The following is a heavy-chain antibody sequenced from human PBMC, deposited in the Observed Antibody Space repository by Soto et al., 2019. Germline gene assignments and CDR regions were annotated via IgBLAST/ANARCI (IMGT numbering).Heavy chain of an antibody. D-gene: IGHD3-9*01. CDR2: ISAYNGNT. J-gene: IGHJ4*01. Sequence: QVQLVQSGAEVKKPGASVKVSCKASGYTFTSYGISWVRQAPGQGLEWMGWISAYNGNTNYAQKLQGRVTMTKDTSTSTAYVEFRSLRSDDTAVYYCARTYYDILTGYALWGHGTLFTVS. V-gene: IGHV1-18*01. CDR1: GYTFTSYG. CDR3: ARTYYDILTGYAL.